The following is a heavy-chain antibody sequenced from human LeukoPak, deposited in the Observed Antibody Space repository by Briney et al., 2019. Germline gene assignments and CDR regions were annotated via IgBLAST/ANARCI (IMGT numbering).Heavy chain of an antibody. CDR3: ARLRHYYYYMDV. Sequence: ASVKVSCKASGYTFTSYDINWVRQATGQGLEWMGWMNPNSGNTGYAQKFQGRVTITRNTSISTAYMELSSLRSEDTAVYYCARLRHYYYYMDVWGKGTTVTVSS. CDR1: GYTFTSYD. J-gene: IGHJ6*03. V-gene: IGHV1-8*03. CDR2: MNPNSGNT.